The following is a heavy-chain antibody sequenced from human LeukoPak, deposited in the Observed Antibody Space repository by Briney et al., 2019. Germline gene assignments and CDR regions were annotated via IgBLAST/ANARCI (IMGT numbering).Heavy chain of an antibody. CDR3: AGDEVIVVVPAASPPGAFDI. D-gene: IGHD2-2*01. V-gene: IGHV1-2*02. CDR1: GYTFTRYY. Sequence: ASVKVSCKASGYTFTRYYMHWVRQAPGQGLEWMGWINPNSGGTNYAQKFQGRVTMTRDTSISTAYMELSRLRSDDTAVYYCAGDEVIVVVPAASPPGAFDIWGQGTMVTVSS. J-gene: IGHJ3*02. CDR2: INPNSGGT.